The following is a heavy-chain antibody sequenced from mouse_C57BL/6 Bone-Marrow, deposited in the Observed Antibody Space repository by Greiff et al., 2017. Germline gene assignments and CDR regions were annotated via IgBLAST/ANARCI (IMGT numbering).Heavy chain of an antibody. CDR2: INPSSGYT. CDR3: ARGPKIYYYGSSWYFDV. J-gene: IGHJ1*03. CDR1: GYTFTSYT. Sequence: VQLQQSGAELARPGASVKMSCKASGYTFTSYTMHWVKQRPGPGLEWIGYINPSSGYTKYNQKFKDKATLTADKSSSTAYMQLSSLTSEDSAVYYCARGPKIYYYGSSWYFDVWGTGTTVTVSS. D-gene: IGHD1-1*01. V-gene: IGHV1-4*01.